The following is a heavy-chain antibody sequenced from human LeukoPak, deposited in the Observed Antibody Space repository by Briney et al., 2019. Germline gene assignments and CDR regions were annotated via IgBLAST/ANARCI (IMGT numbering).Heavy chain of an antibody. CDR1: GGSISSY. CDR2: IYYSGST. Sequence: PSETLSLTCTVPGGSISSYWSWIRQSPGKGLEWIGYIYYSGSTNYNPSLKSRVSISVDTSKNQFSLKLSPVTAADTAVYYCARGSGWYYYWGQGTLVTVSS. V-gene: IGHV4-59*01. D-gene: IGHD6-19*01. J-gene: IGHJ4*02. CDR3: ARGSGWYYY.